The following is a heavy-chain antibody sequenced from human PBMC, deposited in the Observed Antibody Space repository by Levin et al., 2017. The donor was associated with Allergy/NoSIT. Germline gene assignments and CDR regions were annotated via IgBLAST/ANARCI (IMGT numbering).Heavy chain of an antibody. J-gene: IGHJ6*03. CDR2: FSNTGST. CDR1: GFTLSNSA. V-gene: IGHV3-23*01. Sequence: PGGSLRLSCLASGFTLSNSAMSWVRQAPGKGLEWVSGFSNTGSTHYADSVKGRFTISRDNSENTLYLQMNSLRVEDTAVYYCAKDYDILTGYYTDMDVWGAGITVTVSS. D-gene: IGHD3-9*01. CDR3: AKDYDILTGYYTDMDV.